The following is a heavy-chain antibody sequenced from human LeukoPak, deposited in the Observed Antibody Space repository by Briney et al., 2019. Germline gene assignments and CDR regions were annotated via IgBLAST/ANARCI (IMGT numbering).Heavy chain of an antibody. V-gene: IGHV1-2*02. Sequence: ASVKVSCKASGYTFTAYYLHWVRQAPGQGLEWMGWIDPNSDGTNYAQKFQGRVTMTRGTSISTAYMELSRLTSDDTAVYYCARGPNLDYWGQGTLVTVSS. CDR1: GYTFTAYY. D-gene: IGHD1-14*01. CDR3: ARGPNLDY. CDR2: IDPNSDGT. J-gene: IGHJ4*02.